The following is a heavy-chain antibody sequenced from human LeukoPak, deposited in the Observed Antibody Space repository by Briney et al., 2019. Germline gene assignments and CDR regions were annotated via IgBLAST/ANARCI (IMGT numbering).Heavy chain of an antibody. D-gene: IGHD6-19*01. CDR2: INHSGST. CDR3: ARSSAVAVDY. V-gene: IGHV4-34*01. Sequence: PSETLSLTCTVSGGSFSGYYWSWIRQPPGKGLEWIGEINHSGSTNYNPSLKSRVTISVDTSKNQFSLKLSSVTAADTAVYYCARSSAVAVDYWGQGTLVTVSS. J-gene: IGHJ4*02. CDR1: GGSFSGYY.